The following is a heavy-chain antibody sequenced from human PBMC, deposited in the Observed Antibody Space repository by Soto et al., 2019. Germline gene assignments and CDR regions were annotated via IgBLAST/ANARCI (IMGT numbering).Heavy chain of an antibody. V-gene: IGHV3-30-3*01. J-gene: IGHJ5*02. CDR1: GFIFRSYA. D-gene: IGHD5-12*01. CDR3: AREDGYSDYERNWFDP. CDR2: ISYDGSNK. Sequence: QVQLVESGGGVVQPGRSLRLSCAASGFIFRSYAMHWVRQAPGKGLEWVAVISYDGSNKYYADSVKGRFTISRDNSKNTLYLQMTSLRAEDTAVYYCAREDGYSDYERNWFDPWGQGTLVTVSS.